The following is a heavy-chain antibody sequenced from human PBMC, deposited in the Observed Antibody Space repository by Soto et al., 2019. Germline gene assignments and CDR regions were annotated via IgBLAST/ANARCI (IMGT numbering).Heavy chain of an antibody. CDR3: ARHVNLPLAGTGFDS. Sequence: ASVKVSCKAFGYTFTSYAIHWVRQAPGQRLEWMGWINAGNGNTKYSQKFQGRVTITRDTSASTAYMELTSLRSEDTAVYYCARHVNLPLAGTGFDSWGRGTLVTVSS. CDR2: INAGNGNT. D-gene: IGHD6-19*01. J-gene: IGHJ4*02. CDR1: GYTFTSYA. V-gene: IGHV1-3*01.